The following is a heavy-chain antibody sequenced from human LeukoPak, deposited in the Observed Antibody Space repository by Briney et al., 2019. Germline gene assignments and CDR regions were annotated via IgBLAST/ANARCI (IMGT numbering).Heavy chain of an antibody. CDR1: GFTFSSYA. D-gene: IGHD5-18*01. CDR3: AKDRRGYSYGRALDY. CDR2: ISGSGGST. J-gene: IGHJ4*02. V-gene: IGHV3-23*01. Sequence: GGSLRLSCAASGFTFSSYAMSWVRQAPGKGLEWVSAISGSGGSTYYADSVKGRFTIPRDNSKNTLYLQMNSLRAEDTAVYYCAKDRRGYSYGRALDYWGQGTLVTVSS.